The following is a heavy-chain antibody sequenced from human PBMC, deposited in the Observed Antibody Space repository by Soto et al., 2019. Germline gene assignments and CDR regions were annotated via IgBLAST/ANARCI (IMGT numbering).Heavy chain of an antibody. CDR1: GDSISSVNW. V-gene: IGHV4-4*02. CDR2: IYHTGTT. Sequence: XETLSLSCDVSGDSISSVNWWGWVRQPPGQGLEWIGEIYHTGTTNYNPSLQSRLTLSVDKSKNQLSLNLTSVTAADTAVYYCAMFSGFFTISLFDLWGQGSLVTVS. CDR3: AMFSGFFTISLFDL. D-gene: IGHD3-3*01. J-gene: IGHJ5*02.